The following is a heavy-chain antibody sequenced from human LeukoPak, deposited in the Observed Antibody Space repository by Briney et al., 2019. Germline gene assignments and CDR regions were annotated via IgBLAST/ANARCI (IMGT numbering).Heavy chain of an antibody. CDR1: GFTFRSYA. CDR3: SSGIVCNSTNCYVYFQH. Sequence: PGGSLRLSCAASGFTFRSYAMNWVRQAPGKGLEWVSVIYSGGSTYYADSVKGRFTISRDNSKNTLYLQMNSLRAEDTAVYYCSSGIVCNSTNCYVYFQHWGQGTLVTVSS. J-gene: IGHJ1*01. D-gene: IGHD2-2*01. CDR2: IYSGGST. V-gene: IGHV3-66*01.